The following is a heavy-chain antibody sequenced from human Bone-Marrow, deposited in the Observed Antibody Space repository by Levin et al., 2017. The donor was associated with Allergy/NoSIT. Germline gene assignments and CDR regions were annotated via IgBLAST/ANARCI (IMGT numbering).Heavy chain of an antibody. CDR3: ARDRVLYSSSWAYDAFDI. V-gene: IGHV3-7*01. CDR2: IKQDGSEK. J-gene: IGHJ3*02. D-gene: IGHD6-13*01. CDR1: GFTFSSYW. Sequence: GGSLRLSCAASGFTFSSYWMSWVRQAPGKGLEWVANIKQDGSEKYYVDSVKGRFTISRDNAKNSLYLQMNSLRAEDTAVYYCARDRVLYSSSWAYDAFDIWGQGTMVTVSS.